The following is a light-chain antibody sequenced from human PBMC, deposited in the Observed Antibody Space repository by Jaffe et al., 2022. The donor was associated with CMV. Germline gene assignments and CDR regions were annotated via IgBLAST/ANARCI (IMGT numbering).Light chain of an antibody. Sequence: QSALTQPASVSGSPGQSITISCTGSSSDVGGHDYVSWYQQHPGKVPKLIIYDVNNRPSGVSNRFSGSKSGNTASLTISGLQAEDEADYYCSSYTTIDTRVFGGGTKLTVL. CDR2: DVN. V-gene: IGLV2-14*03. CDR3: SSYTTIDTRV. CDR1: SSDVGGHDY. J-gene: IGLJ3*02.